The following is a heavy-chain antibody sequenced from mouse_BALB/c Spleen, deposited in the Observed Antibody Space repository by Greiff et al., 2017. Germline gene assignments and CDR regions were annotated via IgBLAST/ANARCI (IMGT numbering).Heavy chain of an antibody. Sequence: EVQLQQSGPELVKPGASMKISCKASGYSFTGYTMNWVKQSHGKNLEWIGLINPYNGGTSYNQKFKGKATLTVDKSSSTAYMELLSLTSEDSAVYYCAREDGYNEENYYAMDYWGQGTSVTVSS. V-gene: IGHV1-18*01. CDR2: INPYNGGT. J-gene: IGHJ4*01. CDR1: GYSFTGYT. D-gene: IGHD2-3*01. CDR3: AREDGYNEENYYAMDY.